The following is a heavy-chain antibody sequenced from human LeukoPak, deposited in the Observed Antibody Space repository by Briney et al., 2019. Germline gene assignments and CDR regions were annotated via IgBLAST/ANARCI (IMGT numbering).Heavy chain of an antibody. CDR2: ISAYNGNT. Sequence: ASVKVSCKASGYTFTSYGISWVRQAPGQGLEWMGWISAYNGNTNYAQKLQGRVTMTTDTPTSTAYMKLRSLRSDDTAVYYCARDSDGGYSYYYYGMDVWGQGTTVTVSS. CDR3: ARDSDGGYSYYYYGMDV. D-gene: IGHD5-12*01. CDR1: GYTFTSYG. J-gene: IGHJ6*02. V-gene: IGHV1-18*01.